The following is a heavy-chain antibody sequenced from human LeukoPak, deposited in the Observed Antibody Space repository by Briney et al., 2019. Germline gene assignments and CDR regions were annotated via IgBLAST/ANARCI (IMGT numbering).Heavy chain of an antibody. CDR1: GFTFSSYS. J-gene: IGHJ3*02. CDR3: ARRTSIAVTGTPAFDI. CDR2: ISGGSGYI. D-gene: IGHD6-19*01. V-gene: IGHV3-21*01. Sequence: GGSLRLSCAASGFTFSSYSMNWVRQAPGKGLEWVSSISGGSGYIYYADSVKGRFTISRDNAKNSLYLQMNSLRAEDTAVYYCARRTSIAVTGTPAFDIWGQGTMVTVSS.